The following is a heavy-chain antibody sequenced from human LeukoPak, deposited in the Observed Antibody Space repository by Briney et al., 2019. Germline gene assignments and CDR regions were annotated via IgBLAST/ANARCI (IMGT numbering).Heavy chain of an antibody. D-gene: IGHD3-9*01. Sequence: ASVKVSCKTSGYTFTNYYIHWVRQAPGQGLEWMGRIDPNTGGTKSAKNFQGRVTMTRDTSISTAYMALSGLRSDDTAVYYCASLYDIVGTAVDYWGQGTLVTVSS. V-gene: IGHV1-2*06. CDR1: GYTFTNYY. CDR2: IDPNTGGT. J-gene: IGHJ4*02. CDR3: ASLYDIVGTAVDY.